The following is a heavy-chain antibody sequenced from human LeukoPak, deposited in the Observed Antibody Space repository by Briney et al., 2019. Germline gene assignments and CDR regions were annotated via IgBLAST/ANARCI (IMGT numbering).Heavy chain of an antibody. CDR1: GFTFSSYE. V-gene: IGHV3-48*03. CDR2: ISSSGSTI. D-gene: IGHD2-2*01. Sequence: GGSLRLSCAASGFTFSSYEMNWVRQAPGKGLEWVSYISSSGSTIYYADSVKGRFTISRDNAKNTVYLQMNNLRAEDTAVYYCAKDSPCSATNCFPYYLDFWGQGTLVTVSS. J-gene: IGHJ4*02. CDR3: AKDSPCSATNCFPYYLDF.